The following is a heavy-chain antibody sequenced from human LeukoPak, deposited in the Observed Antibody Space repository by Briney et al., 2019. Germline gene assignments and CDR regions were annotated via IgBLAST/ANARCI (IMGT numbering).Heavy chain of an antibody. CDR3: ARDIDGSGSFDY. CDR2: IYYSGST. D-gene: IGHD3-10*01. Sequence: SETLSLTCTVPGGSISSGGYYWSWIRQHPGKGLEWIGYIYYSGSTYYNPSLKSRVTISVDTSKNQFSLKLSSVTAADTAVYYCARDIDGSGSFDYWGQGTLVTVSS. CDR1: GGSISSGGYY. J-gene: IGHJ4*02. V-gene: IGHV4-31*03.